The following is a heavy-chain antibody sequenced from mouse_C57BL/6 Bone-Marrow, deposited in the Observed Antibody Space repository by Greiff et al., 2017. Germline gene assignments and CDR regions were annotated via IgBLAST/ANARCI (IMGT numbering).Heavy chain of an antibody. CDR3: ARNDDGFDY. D-gene: IGHD2-12*01. J-gene: IGHJ3*01. V-gene: IGHV3-6*01. Sequence: EVQRVESGPGLVKPSQSLSLTCSVTGYSITSGYYWNWIRQFPGNKLEWMGYISYDGSNNYNPSLKNRISITRDTSKNQFFLKLNSVTTEDTATYCCARNDDGFDYWGQGTLVTVSA. CDR2: ISYDGSN. CDR1: GYSITSGYY.